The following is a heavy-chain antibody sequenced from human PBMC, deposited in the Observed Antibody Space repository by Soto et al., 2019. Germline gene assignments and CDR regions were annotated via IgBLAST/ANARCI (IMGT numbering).Heavy chain of an antibody. D-gene: IGHD6-13*01. V-gene: IGHV5-51*01. J-gene: IGHJ6*02. Sequence: GESLKVSCKGSGYSFSSYWIGWGRQMPGKGLEWMGIIYPGDSDTRYSPSFQGQVTISADKSISTAYLQWSSLKASDTAMYYCARALSIAAAGYGMDVWGQGTTVTVSS. CDR2: IYPGDSDT. CDR1: GYSFSSYW. CDR3: ARALSIAAAGYGMDV.